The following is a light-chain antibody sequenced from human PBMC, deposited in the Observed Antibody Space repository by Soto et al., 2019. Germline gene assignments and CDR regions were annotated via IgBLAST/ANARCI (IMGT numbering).Light chain of an antibody. V-gene: IGKV1-5*01. CDR1: QSISAW. CDR3: KQYDIYPRR. CDR2: DAS. J-gene: IGKJ3*01. Sequence: IQITQSPSTLSASVGDRVTITCRASQSISAWLAWYQQKPGTAPKLLIYDASILNGGVPSRFSGSGSKTDLTLIISTLHPVDFAIFYAKQYDIYPRRFGPGPRVDIK.